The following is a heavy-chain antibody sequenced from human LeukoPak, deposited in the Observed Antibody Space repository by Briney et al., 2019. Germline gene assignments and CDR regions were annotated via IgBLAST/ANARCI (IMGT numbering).Heavy chain of an antibody. V-gene: IGHV4-39*01. CDR3: ARTGYCSSTSCYPTNAFDI. CDR1: GGSISSSSYY. J-gene: IGHJ3*02. Sequence: PSETLSLTCTVSGGSISSSSYYWGWIRQPPGKGLEWIGSIYHSGSTYYNPSLKSRVTISVDTSKNQFSLKLSSVTAADTAVYYCARTGYCSSTSCYPTNAFDIWGQGTMVTVSS. CDR2: IYHSGST. D-gene: IGHD2-2*01.